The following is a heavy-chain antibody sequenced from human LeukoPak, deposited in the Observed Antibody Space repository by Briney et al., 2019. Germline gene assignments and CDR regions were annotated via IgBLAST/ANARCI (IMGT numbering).Heavy chain of an antibody. D-gene: IGHD3-10*01. CDR2: IYHSGST. CDR1: GVSISSSNW. CDR3: ARRITMVRGVISSYYFDY. J-gene: IGHJ4*02. V-gene: IGHV4-4*02. Sequence: SETLSLTCAVSGVSISSSNWWSWVRQPPGKGLEWIGEIYHSGSTNYNPSLKSRVTISVDKSKNQFSLKLSSVTAADTAVYYCARRITMVRGVISSYYFDYWGQGTLVTVSS.